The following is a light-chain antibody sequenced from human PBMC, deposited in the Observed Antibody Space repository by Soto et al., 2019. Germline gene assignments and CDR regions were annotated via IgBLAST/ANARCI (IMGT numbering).Light chain of an antibody. CDR2: EVH. CDR1: SNDVGAYDY. J-gene: IGLJ3*02. CDR3: SSYTRTNTRV. Sequence: QSVLTQPASVSGSPGQSITISCTGTSNDVGAYDYVSWYQHHPGKAPKLMIYEVHTRPSGVSNRFSGSKSGNTASLTISGLQADDEADYFCSSYTRTNTRVFGGGTKVTVL. V-gene: IGLV2-14*01.